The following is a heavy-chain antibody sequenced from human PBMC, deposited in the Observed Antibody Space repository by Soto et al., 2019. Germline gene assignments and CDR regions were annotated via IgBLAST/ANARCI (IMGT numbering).Heavy chain of an antibody. CDR2: ISGSDSNT. Sequence: GGSLRLSCAASGFTFSSYAMSWVRQAPGKGLEWVSAISGSDSNTYYADSVKGRLTISRDNPKNTLYLQMMSLRAEDTAIYFCAKDQYSGSPGKPDYWGQGTLVTVSS. CDR1: GFTFSSYA. CDR3: AKDQYSGSPGKPDY. D-gene: IGHD1-26*01. J-gene: IGHJ4*02. V-gene: IGHV3-23*01.